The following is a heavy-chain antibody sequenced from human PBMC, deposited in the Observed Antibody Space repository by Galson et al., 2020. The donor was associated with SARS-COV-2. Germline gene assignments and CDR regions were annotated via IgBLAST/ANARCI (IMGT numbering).Heavy chain of an antibody. CDR1: GFIFSDYA. Sequence: GGSLRLSCSASGFIFSDYAMHWVRQAPGKGLEYVSAISSNGETSFYADSVKGRFTMYRDNSKNMFYLQMTALRLEDTASYFCLSYSSTRQNHWGQGTLVTV. V-gene: IGHV3-64D*06. J-gene: IGHJ5*02. CDR2: ISSNGETS. D-gene: IGHD2-2*01. CDR3: LSYSSTRQNH.